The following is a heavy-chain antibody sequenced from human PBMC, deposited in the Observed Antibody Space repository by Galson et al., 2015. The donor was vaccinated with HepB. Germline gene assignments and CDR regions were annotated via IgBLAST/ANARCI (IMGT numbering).Heavy chain of an antibody. CDR1: GYTFTGNY. CDR2: INPNSGGT. V-gene: IGHV1-2*02. D-gene: IGHD6-19*01. CDR3: ARGVVAVAGTYLGY. Sequence: SVKVSCKASGYTFTGNYMYWVRQALGQGLEWMGWINPNSGGTKYAQKFQGRVTMTRDTSISTAYMELSRLTSDDTAVYYCARGVVAVAGTYLGYWGQGTLVTVSS. J-gene: IGHJ4*02.